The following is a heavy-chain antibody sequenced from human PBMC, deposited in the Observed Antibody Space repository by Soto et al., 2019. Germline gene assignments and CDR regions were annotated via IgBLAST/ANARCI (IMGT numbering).Heavy chain of an antibody. Sequence: EVQLLESGGGLVQPGGSLRLSCAASGFTFSSYAMSWVRQAPGKGLEWVSGISSSGGSTYYADSVKGRFTISRDNSKNTLYLKMNSLRAEDTAVYYCAKGAYGDYSYYYGMDVWGQGTTVTVSS. CDR1: GFTFSSYA. V-gene: IGHV3-23*01. J-gene: IGHJ6*02. CDR2: ISSSGGST. CDR3: AKGAYGDYSYYYGMDV. D-gene: IGHD4-17*01.